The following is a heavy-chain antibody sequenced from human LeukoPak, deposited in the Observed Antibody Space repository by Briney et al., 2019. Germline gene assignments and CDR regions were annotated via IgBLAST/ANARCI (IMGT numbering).Heavy chain of an antibody. CDR2: INSDGSST. J-gene: IGHJ4*02. D-gene: IGHD6-13*01. Sequence: GGSLRLPCAASGFTFSSYWMHWVRQAPGKGLVWVSRINSDGSSTSYADSVKGRFTISRDNAKNTLYLQMNSLRAEDTAVYYCARVPTRYSSSWYMTAIDYWGQGTLVTVSS. CDR1: GFTFSSYW. CDR3: ARVPTRYSSSWYMTAIDY. V-gene: IGHV3-74*01.